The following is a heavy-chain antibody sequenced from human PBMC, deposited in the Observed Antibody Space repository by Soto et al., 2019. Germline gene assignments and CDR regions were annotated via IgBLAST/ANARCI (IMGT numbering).Heavy chain of an antibody. V-gene: IGHV1-18*01. CDR3: ARALARGYYYGMDV. CDR2: ISAYNGTT. Sequence: SLKVSCKASGYTFNSYGISWVRPAPEQGLEWMGWISAYNGTTNYAQKLQGRVSMTTDTSTSPAYMELRSLTSDATAVYYCARALARGYYYGMDVWGQGTTVTVSS. J-gene: IGHJ6*02. CDR1: GYTFNSYG. D-gene: IGHD1-1*01.